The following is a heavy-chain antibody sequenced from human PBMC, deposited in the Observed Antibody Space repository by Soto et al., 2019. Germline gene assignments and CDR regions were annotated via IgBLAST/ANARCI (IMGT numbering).Heavy chain of an antibody. CDR2: IIPIFGTA. J-gene: IGHJ6*02. CDR1: GGTFSSYA. CDR3: GGGLRYYGMDV. D-gene: IGHD5-12*01. Sequence: QVQLVQSGAEVKKPGSSVKVSCKASGGTFSSYAFSWVRQAPGQGLEWMGGIIPIFGTANYAQKFQGRVTITADESTSRAYMELSSLRSEDTAVYYCGGGLRYYGMDVWGQGTTVTVSS. V-gene: IGHV1-69*01.